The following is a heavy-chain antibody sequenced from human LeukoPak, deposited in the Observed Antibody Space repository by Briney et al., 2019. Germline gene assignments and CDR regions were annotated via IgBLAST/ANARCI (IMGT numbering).Heavy chain of an antibody. CDR1: GYTFTGYY. CDR2: INPNSGGT. Sequence: ASVKVCCKASGYTFTGYYVLCVPQAPGQRLKGRGWINPNSGGTTYAQKFQGRVTMTRDTPTSTAYLELRSLRSHDTGVYYCAREIGRPTPDSLGYSFDYWGQGTLVTVSS. J-gene: IGHJ4*02. CDR3: AREIGRPTPDSLGYSFDY. D-gene: IGHD5-18*01. V-gene: IGHV1-2*02.